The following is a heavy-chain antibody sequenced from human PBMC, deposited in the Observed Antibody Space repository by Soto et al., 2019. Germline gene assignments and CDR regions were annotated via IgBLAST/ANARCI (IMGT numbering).Heavy chain of an antibody. J-gene: IGHJ6*02. CDR3: ARDVLVTGHYYGMDV. CDR1: GGTFSTYA. V-gene: IGHV1-69*01. Sequence: QLVQSGDEVKKPGSSVKVSCKASGGTFSTYAISWVRQAPGQRLEWMGGIIPVSGTTNYARKLQDRVTITADESTSTAYMELSSLRSEDTAVYYCARDVLVTGHYYGMDVWGQGTTVTVSS. CDR2: IIPVSGTT.